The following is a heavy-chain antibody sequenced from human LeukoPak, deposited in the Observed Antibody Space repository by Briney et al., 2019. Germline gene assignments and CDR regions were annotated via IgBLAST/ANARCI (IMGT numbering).Heavy chain of an antibody. Sequence: GGSLRLSCAASGFTFSGYAMSWVRQAPGKGLEWVSAISGSGGSTYYADSVKGRFTISRDNAKNSLYLQMNSLRAEDTALYYCAKDRVAVGGAFDIWGQGTMVTVSS. D-gene: IGHD6-19*01. J-gene: IGHJ3*02. CDR3: AKDRVAVGGAFDI. V-gene: IGHV3-23*01. CDR1: GFTFSGYA. CDR2: ISGSGGST.